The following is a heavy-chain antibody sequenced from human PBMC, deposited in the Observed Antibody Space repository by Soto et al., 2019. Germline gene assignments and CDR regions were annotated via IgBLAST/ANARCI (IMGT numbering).Heavy chain of an antibody. D-gene: IGHD3-22*01. CDR2: IYYSGST. V-gene: IGHV4-39*01. J-gene: IGHJ4*02. CDR3: ARHRSYYDSSGYYVLGYFDY. Sequence: SETLSLTCTVSGGSISSSSYYWGWIRQPPGKGLEWIGSIYYSGSTYYNPSLKSRVTISVDTSKNQFSLKLSSVTAADTAVYYFARHRSYYDSSGYYVLGYFDYWGQGTLVTVSS. CDR1: GGSISSSSYY.